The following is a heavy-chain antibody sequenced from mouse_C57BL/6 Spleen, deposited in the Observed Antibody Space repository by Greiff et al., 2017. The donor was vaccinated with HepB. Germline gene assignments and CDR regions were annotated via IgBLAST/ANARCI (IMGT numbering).Heavy chain of an antibody. V-gene: IGHV1-69*01. CDR1: GYTFTSYW. D-gene: IGHD1-1*01. Sequence: QVQLQQPGAELVMPGASVKLSCKASGYTFTSYWMHWVKQRPGQGLEWIGEIDPSDSYTNYNQKFKGKSTLTVDKSSSTAYMQLSSLTSEDSAVYYCAVTTVVAKGYYFDYWGQGTTLTVSS. CDR3: AVTTVVAKGYYFDY. CDR2: IDPSDSYT. J-gene: IGHJ2*01.